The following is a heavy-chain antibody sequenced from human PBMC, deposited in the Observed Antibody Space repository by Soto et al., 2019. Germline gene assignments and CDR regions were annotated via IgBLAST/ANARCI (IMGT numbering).Heavy chain of an antibody. V-gene: IGHV3-21*01. CDR3: ARVARLEWLLYTYYFDY. Sequence: GGSLRLSCAASGFTFSSYSMNWVRQAPGKGLEWVSSISSSSSYIYYADSVKGRFTISRDNAKNSLYLQMNSLRAEDTAVYYCARVARLEWLLYTYYFDYWGQGTLVTVSS. CDR2: ISSSSSYI. J-gene: IGHJ4*02. D-gene: IGHD3-3*01. CDR1: GFTFSSYS.